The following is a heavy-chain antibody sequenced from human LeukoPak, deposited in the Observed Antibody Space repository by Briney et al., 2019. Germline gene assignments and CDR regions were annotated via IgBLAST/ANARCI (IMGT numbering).Heavy chain of an antibody. CDR3: ARGTMVTAIVRYFDY. D-gene: IGHD2-21*02. J-gene: IGHJ4*02. CDR1: GFTFSSYE. V-gene: IGHV3-48*03. CDR2: ISSSGSTI. Sequence: PGGSLRLSCAASGFTFSSYEMNWVRQAPGKGLEWVSYISSSGSTIYYADSVKGLFTISRDNAKNSLYLQMNSLRPEDTAVYYCARGTMVTAIVRYFDYWGQGTLVTVSS.